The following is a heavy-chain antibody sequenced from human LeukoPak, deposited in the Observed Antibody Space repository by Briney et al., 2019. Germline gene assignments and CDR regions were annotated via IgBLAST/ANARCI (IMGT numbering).Heavy chain of an antibody. CDR3: TRDTSGDYLDWYFDL. CDR1: GFTFSSYA. D-gene: IGHD4-17*01. CDR2: ISSNGGST. J-gene: IGHJ2*01. V-gene: IGHV3-64*01. Sequence: PGGSLRLSCAASGFTFSSYAMHWVRQAPGKGLEYVSAISSNGGSTYYANSVKGRFTISRDNSKNTLYLQMGSLRAEDMAVYYCTRDTSGDYLDWYFDLWGRGTLVTFAS.